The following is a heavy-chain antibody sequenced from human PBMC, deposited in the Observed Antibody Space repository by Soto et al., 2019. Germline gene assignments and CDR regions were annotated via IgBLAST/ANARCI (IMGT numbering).Heavy chain of an antibody. CDR1: GGTFSSYA. CDR3: ARATRAYYYDSSGYPVWGMDV. D-gene: IGHD3-22*01. V-gene: IGHV1-69*06. Sequence: SVKVSCKASGGTFSSYAISWVRQAPGQGLEWMGGIIPIFGTANYAQKFQGRVTITADKSTSTAYMELSSLRSEDTAVYYCARATRAYYYDSSGYPVWGMDVWGQGTTVPVSS. J-gene: IGHJ6*02. CDR2: IIPIFGTA.